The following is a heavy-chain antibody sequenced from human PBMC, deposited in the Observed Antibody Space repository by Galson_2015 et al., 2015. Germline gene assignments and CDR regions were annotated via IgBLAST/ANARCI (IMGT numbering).Heavy chain of an antibody. Sequence: SLRLSCAASGFTFSSYGMHWVRQAPGKGLEWVAVIWYDGSNKYYADSVKGRFTISRDNSKNTLYLQMNSLRAEDTAVYYCARGPGVGIFGVVILSDPLGYFDYWGQGTLVTVSS. J-gene: IGHJ4*02. CDR1: GFTFSSYG. D-gene: IGHD3-3*01. V-gene: IGHV3-33*01. CDR3: ARGPGVGIFGVVILSDPLGYFDY. CDR2: IWYDGSNK.